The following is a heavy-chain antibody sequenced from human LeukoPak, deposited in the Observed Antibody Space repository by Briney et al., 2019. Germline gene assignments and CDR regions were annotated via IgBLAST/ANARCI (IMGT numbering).Heavy chain of an antibody. CDR2: IKEDGSDK. V-gene: IGHV3-7*01. Sequence: GGSLRLSCAASGFTFSSYAMHWVRQAPGKGLEWVANIKEDGSDKYYVDSVKGRFTISRDNAKNSLYLQMNNLRAEDTAVYYCARDVGYFRFDYWGQGTLVTVSS. D-gene: IGHD5-18*01. CDR1: GFTFSSYA. J-gene: IGHJ4*02. CDR3: ARDVGYFRFDY.